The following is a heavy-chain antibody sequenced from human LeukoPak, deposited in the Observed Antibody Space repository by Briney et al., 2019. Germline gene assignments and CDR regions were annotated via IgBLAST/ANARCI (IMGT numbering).Heavy chain of an antibody. CDR3: ARGGEWQQLVAPGYYGMDV. Sequence: SETLSLTCAVYGGSFSGYYWSWIRQPPGKGLEWIGEINHSGSTNYNPSLKSRVTISVDTSKNQFSLKLSSVTAADTAVYYSARGGEWQQLVAPGYYGMDVWGQGTTVTVSS. CDR2: INHSGST. J-gene: IGHJ6*02. D-gene: IGHD6-13*01. V-gene: IGHV4-34*01. CDR1: GGSFSGYY.